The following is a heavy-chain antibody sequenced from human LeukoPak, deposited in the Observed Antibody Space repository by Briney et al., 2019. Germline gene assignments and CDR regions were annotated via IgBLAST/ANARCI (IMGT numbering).Heavy chain of an antibody. V-gene: IGHV1-8*01. J-gene: IGHJ4*02. CDR2: MNPNSGNT. Sequence: ASVKVSCKASGYTFTSYDINWVRQATGQGLEWMGWMNPNSGNTGYAQKFQGRVTMTRNTSISTAYMELSSLRSEDTAVYYCARGPIVVVPAAITYFDYWGQGTLVTVSS. CDR3: ARGPIVVVPAAITYFDY. CDR1: GYTFTSYD. D-gene: IGHD2-2*01.